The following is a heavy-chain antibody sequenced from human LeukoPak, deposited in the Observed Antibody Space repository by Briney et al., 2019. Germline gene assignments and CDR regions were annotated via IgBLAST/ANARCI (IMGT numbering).Heavy chain of an antibody. D-gene: IGHD3-10*01. CDR3: ARSPVGSSALGY. CDR2: INPNSGGT. Sequence: ASVKVSCKASGYTFTGYYMHWVRQAPGQGLERMGWINPNSGGTNYAQKFQGRVTMTRDTSISTAYMELSRLRSDDTAVYYCARSPVGSSALGYWGQGTLVTVSS. V-gene: IGHV1-2*02. CDR1: GYTFTGYY. J-gene: IGHJ4*02.